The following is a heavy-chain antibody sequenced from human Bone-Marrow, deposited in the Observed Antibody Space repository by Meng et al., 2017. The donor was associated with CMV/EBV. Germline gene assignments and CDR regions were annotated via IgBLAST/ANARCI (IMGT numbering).Heavy chain of an antibody. CDR1: GGSISSYY. V-gene: IGHV4-59*05. J-gene: IGHJ4*02. CDR3: ARLSADFWSGYYSYYFDY. Sequence: SETLSLTCTVSGGSISSYYWSWIRQPPGKGLEWIGSIYYSGSTYYNPSLKSRVTISVDTSKNQFSLKLSSVTAADTAVYYCARLSADFWSGYYSYYFDYWGQGTRVTGSS. CDR2: IYYSGST. D-gene: IGHD3-3*01.